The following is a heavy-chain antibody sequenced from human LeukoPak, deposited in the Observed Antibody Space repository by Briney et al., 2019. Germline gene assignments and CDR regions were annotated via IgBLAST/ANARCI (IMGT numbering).Heavy chain of an antibody. CDR2: IYSGGST. V-gene: IGHV3-66*01. J-gene: IGHJ5*02. D-gene: IGHD3-22*01. CDR1: GFTVSSNY. CDR3: ARVGYYDSSGYYFDWFDP. Sequence: PGGSLRLSCAASGFTVSSNYMSWVRQAPGKGLEWVSVIYSGGSTYYADSVKGRFTISRDNSKNTLYLQMNSLRAEDTAVYYCARVGYYDSSGYYFDWFDPWGQGTLVTVPS.